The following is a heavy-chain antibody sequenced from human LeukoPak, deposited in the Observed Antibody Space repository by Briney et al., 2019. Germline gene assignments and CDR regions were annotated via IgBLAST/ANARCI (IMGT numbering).Heavy chain of an antibody. CDR3: ARQYYYDSSDYFDY. D-gene: IGHD3-22*01. Sequence: PSQTLSLTCTVSGGSISSHYWSWIRQPPGKGLEWIGYIYYSGSTNYNPSLKSRVTISVDTSKNQFSLKLSSVTAADTAVYYCARQYYYDSSDYFDYWGQGTLVNVSS. CDR2: IYYSGST. CDR1: GGSISSHY. J-gene: IGHJ4*02. V-gene: IGHV4-59*11.